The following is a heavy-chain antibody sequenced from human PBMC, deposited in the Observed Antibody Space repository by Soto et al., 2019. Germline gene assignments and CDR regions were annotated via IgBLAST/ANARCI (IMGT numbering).Heavy chain of an antibody. V-gene: IGHV1-3*04. D-gene: IGHD6-13*01. J-gene: IGHJ5*02. CDR3: ARDKVPGIATTGPSWFDP. CDR2: INTGNGNT. CDR1: GYTFTSYA. Sequence: ASVKVSCKASGYTFTSYAMHWVRQAPGQRLEWMGWINTGNGNTKYSQKFQGRVTITRDTSASTAYMELRSLRSDDTAVYYCARDKVPGIATTGPSWFDPWGQGTLVTVSS.